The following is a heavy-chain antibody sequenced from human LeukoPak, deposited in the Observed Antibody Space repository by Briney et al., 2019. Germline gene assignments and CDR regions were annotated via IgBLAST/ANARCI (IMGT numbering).Heavy chain of an antibody. CDR2: ISSSSSYI. D-gene: IGHD6-19*01. CDR3: ARGYHSSGWRDAFDI. CDR1: GFTFSNYA. Sequence: GGSLRLSCAASGFTFSNYAMSWVRQAPGKGLEWVSSISSSSSYIYYADSVKGRFTISRDNAKNSLYLQMNSLRAEDTAVYYCARGYHSSGWRDAFDIWGQGTMVTVSS. V-gene: IGHV3-21*01. J-gene: IGHJ3*02.